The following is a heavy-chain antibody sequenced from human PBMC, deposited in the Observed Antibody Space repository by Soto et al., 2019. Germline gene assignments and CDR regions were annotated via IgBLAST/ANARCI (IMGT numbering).Heavy chain of an antibody. J-gene: IGHJ4*02. CDR2: IYSGGST. CDR1: GFTVSRNY. Sequence: EVPLEESGGGLVQPGGSLRLSCVVSGFTVSRNYMSWVRQAPGKGLEWVSVIYSGGSTYYAASVKGRFTISRHNSKNALYRQMNRLRAEDTAVYYCARGGTPNYYWGQGTVVSVSS. V-gene: IGHV3-53*04. D-gene: IGHD1-1*01. CDR3: ARGGTPNYY.